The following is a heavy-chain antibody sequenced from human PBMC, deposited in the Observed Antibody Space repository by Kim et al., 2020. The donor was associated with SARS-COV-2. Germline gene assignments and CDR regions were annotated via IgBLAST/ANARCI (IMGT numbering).Heavy chain of an antibody. CDR2: IYYSGST. CDR1: GGSISSYY. J-gene: IGHJ4*02. D-gene: IGHD3-10*01. V-gene: IGHV4-59*01. CDR3: AREEYYYGSGSLSPYTIFDY. Sequence: SETLSLTCTVSGGSISSYYWSWIRQPPGKGLEWIGYIYYSGSTNYNPSLKSRVTISVDTSKNQFSLKLSSVTAADTAVYYCAREEYYYGSGSLSPYTIFDYWGQGTLVTVSS.